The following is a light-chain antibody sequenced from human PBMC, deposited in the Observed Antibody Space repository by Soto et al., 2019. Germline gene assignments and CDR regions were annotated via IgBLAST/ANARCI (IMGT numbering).Light chain of an antibody. CDR1: QSVTSD. J-gene: IGKJ4*01. V-gene: IGKV3-15*01. Sequence: ERVMTESPATMSVSPGEICTLSCMASQSVTSDSLAWFQQRPGQAPRLLIYRTSTRATGVPARFSGSGSGTEFTLTISSLQSEDCAVYYCQQTNNWPFTVGGGTKV. CDR3: QQTNNWPFT. CDR2: RTS.